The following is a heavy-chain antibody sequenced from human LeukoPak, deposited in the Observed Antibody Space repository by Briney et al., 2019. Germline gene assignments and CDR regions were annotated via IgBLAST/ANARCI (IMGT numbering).Heavy chain of an antibody. J-gene: IGHJ3*02. CDR3: ARKAYYDSSGYRRKDAFDI. Sequence: RASVKVSCKASGYTFTGYYMHWVRQAPGQGLEWMGWINPNSGGTNYAQKFQGRVTMTRDTSISTAYMELRSLRSDDTAVYYCARKAYYDSSGYRRKDAFDIWGQGTMVTVSS. V-gene: IGHV1-2*02. CDR1: GYTFTGYY. D-gene: IGHD3-22*01. CDR2: INPNSGGT.